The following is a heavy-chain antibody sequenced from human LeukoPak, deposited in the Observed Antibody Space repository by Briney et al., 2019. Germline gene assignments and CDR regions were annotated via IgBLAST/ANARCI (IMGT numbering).Heavy chain of an antibody. CDR1: GGSISSGGYS. D-gene: IGHD4-11*01. V-gene: IGHV4-30-2*01. J-gene: IGHJ4*02. Sequence: SETLSLTCAVSGGSISSGGYSWSWIRQPPGKGLEWIGYIYHSGSTYYNPSLKSRVTISVDRSKNQFSLKLSSVTAADTAVYFCAGDLSFYSNDSGFAYWGQGTLVTVSS. CDR2: IYHSGST. CDR3: AGDLSFYSNDSGFAY.